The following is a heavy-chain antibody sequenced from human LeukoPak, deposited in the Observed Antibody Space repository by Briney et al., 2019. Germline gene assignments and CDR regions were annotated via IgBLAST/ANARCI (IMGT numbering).Heavy chain of an antibody. CDR1: GGSIKSNNYY. V-gene: IGHV4-39*01. J-gene: IGHJ4*02. Sequence: SSETLSLTCSVSGGSIKSNNYYRGWIRQPPGKGLEWIGTMDYSGSTYYNPSLKSRITISVDTSKNQFSLKLRSVTAADTAVYYCARHRMTAEDYFDFWGQGTLVTVSS. D-gene: IGHD6-13*01. CDR3: ARHRMTAEDYFDF. CDR2: MDYSGST.